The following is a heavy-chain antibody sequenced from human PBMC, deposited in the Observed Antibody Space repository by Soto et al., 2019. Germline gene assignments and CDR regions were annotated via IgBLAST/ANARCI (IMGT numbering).Heavy chain of an antibody. CDR2: IYYSGST. V-gene: IGHV4-61*01. J-gene: IGHJ5*02. D-gene: IGHD3-22*01. CDR1: GGYVSSGSYY. Sequence: SETLSLTCTVSGGYVSSGSYYWSWIRQPPGKGLEWIGYIYYSGSTNYNPSLKSRVTISVDTSKNQFSLKLSSVTAADTAVYYCVGGANYYDSSGYYDNWFDPWGQGTLVTVSS. CDR3: VGGANYYDSSGYYDNWFDP.